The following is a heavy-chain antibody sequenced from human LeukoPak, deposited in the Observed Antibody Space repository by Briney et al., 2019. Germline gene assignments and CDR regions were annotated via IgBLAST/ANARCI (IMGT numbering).Heavy chain of an antibody. CDR3: ARDGYSSSWYTYEYFQH. Sequence: GGSLRLSCAASGFSFNIYWMHWVRQAPGKGLVWVSRIKSDGTGAAYADSVEGRFTISRDNAENTLYLQMNSLRAEDTAVYYCARDGYSSSWYTYEYFQHWGQGTLVTVSS. CDR2: IKSDGTGA. J-gene: IGHJ1*01. CDR1: GFSFNIYW. V-gene: IGHV3-74*01. D-gene: IGHD6-13*01.